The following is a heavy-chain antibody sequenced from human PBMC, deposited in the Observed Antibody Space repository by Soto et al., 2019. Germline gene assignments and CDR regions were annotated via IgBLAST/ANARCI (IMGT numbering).Heavy chain of an antibody. CDR2: IYYSGTPYYT. Sequence: QVQLQESGPGLVKPSQTLSLTCTVSGGSISSGGYYWSWIRKHPGKGLEWIGYIYYSGTPYYTYSNPSLNSTVTISVDTSKNQFSLKLSSVTAADTDVYYCAREPLTWGQGTLFTVSS. J-gene: IGHJ4*02. CDR3: AREPLT. CDR1: GGSISSGGYY. V-gene: IGHV4-31*01.